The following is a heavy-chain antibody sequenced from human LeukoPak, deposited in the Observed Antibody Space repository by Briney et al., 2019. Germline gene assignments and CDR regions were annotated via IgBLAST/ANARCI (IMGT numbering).Heavy chain of an antibody. V-gene: IGHV1-8*02. Sequence: ASVKVSCKASGGTFSSYAISWVRQATGQGLEWMGWMNPNSGNTGYAQKFQGRVTMTRNTSISTAYMELSSLRSEDTAVYYCASGGYAALFDYWGQGTLVTVSS. CDR1: GGTFSSYA. J-gene: IGHJ4*02. D-gene: IGHD2-8*01. CDR3: ASGGYAALFDY. CDR2: MNPNSGNT.